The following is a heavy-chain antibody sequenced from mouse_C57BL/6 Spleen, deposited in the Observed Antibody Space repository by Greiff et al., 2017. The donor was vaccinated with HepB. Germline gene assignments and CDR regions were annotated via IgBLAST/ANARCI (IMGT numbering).Heavy chain of an antibody. J-gene: IGHJ3*01. D-gene: IGHD2-3*01. Sequence: QVQLQQSGAELARPGASVKLSCKASGYTFTSYGISWVKQRTGQGLEWIGEVYPRSGNNYYNEKFKGKATLTADKSSSTAYMELRSLTSEDSAVYFCAGDGYYRAWFAYWGQGTLVTVSA. CDR2: VYPRSGNN. CDR3: AGDGYYRAWFAY. CDR1: GYTFTSYG. V-gene: IGHV1-81*01.